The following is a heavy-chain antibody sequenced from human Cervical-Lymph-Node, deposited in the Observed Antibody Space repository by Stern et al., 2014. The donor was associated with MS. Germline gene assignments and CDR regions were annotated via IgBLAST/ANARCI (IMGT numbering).Heavy chain of an antibody. CDR3: AINDGDHHALDI. CDR2: IIRLCGAA. Sequence: VQLVESGAEVKKPGSSVKVSCKASGGTFSSYAINWVRQTPGQGLEWMGCIIRLCGAANNTQKVQGRVTITTDKSTTTSYMELSRLRSEDTAMYYCAINDGDHHALDIWGQGTMVTVSS. J-gene: IGHJ3*02. CDR1: GGTFSSYA. V-gene: IGHV1-69*06. D-gene: IGHD4-17*01.